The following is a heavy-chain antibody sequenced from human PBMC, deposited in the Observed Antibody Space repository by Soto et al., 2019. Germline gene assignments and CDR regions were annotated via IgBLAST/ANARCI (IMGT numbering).Heavy chain of an antibody. J-gene: IGHJ5*02. D-gene: IGHD4-17*01. V-gene: IGHV4-30-2*01. CDR3: ARFYGDYHNWFDP. CDR2: IYHSGST. CDR1: GDSISSGGYS. Sequence: PSETLSLTCAVSGDSISSGGYSWSWIRQPPGKGLEWIGYIYHSGSTYYNPSLKSRVTISVDRSKNQFSLKLSSVTAADTAVYYCARFYGDYHNWFDPWGKGTLVTVSS.